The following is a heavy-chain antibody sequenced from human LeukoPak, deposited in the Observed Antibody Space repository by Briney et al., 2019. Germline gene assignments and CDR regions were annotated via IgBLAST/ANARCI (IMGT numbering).Heavy chain of an antibody. V-gene: IGHV4-39*01. CDR1: GGSISSSNYY. CDR2: IYYRGNT. CDR3: ARQDGRGRPNAFDY. J-gene: IGHJ4*02. D-gene: IGHD5-24*01. Sequence: SETLSLTCTVSGGSISSSNYYWDWIRQPPGKGLEWVGNIYYRGNTFYNPSLRSRATISVDTSKNQFSLKLSPVTAADTAVYYCARQDGRGRPNAFDYWGQGILVTVSS.